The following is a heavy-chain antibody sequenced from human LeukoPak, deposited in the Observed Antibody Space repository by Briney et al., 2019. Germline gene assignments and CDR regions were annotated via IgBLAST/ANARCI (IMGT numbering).Heavy chain of an antibody. V-gene: IGHV3-30*18. J-gene: IGHJ4*02. CDR2: ISYDGSNT. CDR3: AKGGRSSCHNDY. Sequence: GGSLRLSCAASGFTFSDYGIHWVRQAPGKGLEWVALISYDGSNTYYADSVKGRFTISRDNSKNTLYLQMNSLRTEDTAVYYCAKGGRSSCHNDYWGQGTLVTVSS. CDR1: GFTFSDYG. D-gene: IGHD6-13*01.